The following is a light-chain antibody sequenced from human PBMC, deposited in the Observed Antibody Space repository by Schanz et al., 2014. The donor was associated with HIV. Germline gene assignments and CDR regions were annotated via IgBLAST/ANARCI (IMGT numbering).Light chain of an antibody. CDR3: SSYSSESRPYV. CDR1: NSDVGGYNY. CDR2: EVT. Sequence: QSALTQPPSASGSPGQSVTISCIGTNSDVGGYNYVSWYQQHPGKAPKLIIYEVTKRPSGVPDRFSGFKSGNTASLTVSGLQAEDEADYYCSSYSSESRPYVFGTGTKLTVL. V-gene: IGLV2-8*01. J-gene: IGLJ1*01.